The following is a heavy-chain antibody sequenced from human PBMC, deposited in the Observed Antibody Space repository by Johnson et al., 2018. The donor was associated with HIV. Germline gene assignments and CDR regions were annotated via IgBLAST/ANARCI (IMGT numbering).Heavy chain of an antibody. V-gene: IGHV3-30*04. CDR1: GFTFSSYA. CDR2: ISYDGSNK. Sequence: QVQLVESGGGVVQPGRSLRLSCAASGFTFSSYAMHWVRQAPGKGLEWVAVISYDGSNKYYADSVKGRFTISRDNSKNTLYLQMNSLRAEDTAGYYCARRKIAAAGRDAFDTWGQGTMVTVSS. D-gene: IGHD6-13*01. CDR3: ARRKIAAAGRDAFDT. J-gene: IGHJ3*02.